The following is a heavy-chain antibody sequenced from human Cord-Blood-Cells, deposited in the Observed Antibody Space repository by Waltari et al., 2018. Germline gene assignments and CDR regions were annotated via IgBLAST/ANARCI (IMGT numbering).Heavy chain of an antibody. CDR2: MNPNIGNT. CDR3: ARNQRGWGSKSAFDI. Sequence: QVQLVQSGAEVKKPGASVKVSCKASGYTFTSYDINWVRTATGQGLEWMGWMNPNIGNTGYAQKFQGRVTITRNTSISTAYMELSSLRSEDTAVYYCARNQRGWGSKSAFDIWCQGTMVTVSS. V-gene: IGHV1-8*03. CDR1: GYTFTSYD. D-gene: IGHD3-10*01. J-gene: IGHJ3*02.